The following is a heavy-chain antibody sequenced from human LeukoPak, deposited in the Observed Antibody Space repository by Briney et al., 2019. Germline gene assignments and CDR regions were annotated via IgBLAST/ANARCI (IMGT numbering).Heavy chain of an antibody. CDR1: GGSFSGYY. CDR3: AREMATGGDNAFDI. J-gene: IGHJ3*02. CDR2: INHSGST. Sequence: SETLSLTCAVYGGSFSGYYWSWIRQPPGKGLEWIGEINHSGSTNYNPSLKSRVTISVDTSKNQFSLKLSSVTAADTAVYYCAREMATGGDNAFDIWGQGTMVTVSS. D-gene: IGHD5-12*01. V-gene: IGHV4-34*01.